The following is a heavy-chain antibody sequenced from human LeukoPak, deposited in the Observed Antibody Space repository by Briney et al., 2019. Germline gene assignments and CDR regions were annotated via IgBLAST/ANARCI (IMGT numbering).Heavy chain of an antibody. D-gene: IGHD5-24*01. CDR2: IYYSGST. CDR3: ARLGKMATSFDY. V-gene: IGHV4-39*01. Sequence: SETLSLTCTVSGGSISSYYWGWIRQPPGKGLEWIGSIYYSGSTYYNSSLKSRVTISVDTSKNQFSLKLSSVTAADTAVYYCARLGKMATSFDYWGQGTLVTVSS. J-gene: IGHJ4*02. CDR1: GGSISSYY.